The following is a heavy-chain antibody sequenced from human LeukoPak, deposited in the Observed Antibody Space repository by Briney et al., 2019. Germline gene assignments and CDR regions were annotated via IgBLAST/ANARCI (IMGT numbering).Heavy chain of an antibody. Sequence: GGSLSLSCAASGFTFSNYTMSWVRQAPGKGMGLVAIISGSGDTTYYADSVKGRSTICRDNSKKIQFLQMNSLVADDTAVYYCAKDRLTVIGHYYDFDYWGQGTLVTVSS. J-gene: IGHJ4*02. CDR1: GFTFSNYT. D-gene: IGHD3-16*02. V-gene: IGHV3-23*01. CDR3: AKDRLTVIGHYYDFDY. CDR2: ISGSGDTT.